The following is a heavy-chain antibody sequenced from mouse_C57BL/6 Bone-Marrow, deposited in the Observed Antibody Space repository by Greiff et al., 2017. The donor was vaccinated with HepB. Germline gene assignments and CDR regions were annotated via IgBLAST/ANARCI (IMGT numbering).Heavy chain of an antibody. CDR1: GFTFSDFY. Sequence: EVQGVESGGGLVQSGRSLRLSCATSGFTFSDFYMEWVRQAPGKGLEWIAASRNKANDYTTEYSASVKGRFIVSRDTSQSILYLQMNALRAEDTAIYYCTRDAPYYDYGYAIDYWGQGTSVTVSS. V-gene: IGHV7-1*01. J-gene: IGHJ4*01. CDR2: SRNKANDYTT. CDR3: TRDAPYYDYGYAIDY. D-gene: IGHD2-4*01.